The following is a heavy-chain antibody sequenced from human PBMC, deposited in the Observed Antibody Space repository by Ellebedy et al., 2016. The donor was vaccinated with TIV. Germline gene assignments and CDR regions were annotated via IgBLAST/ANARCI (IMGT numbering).Heavy chain of an antibody. D-gene: IGHD1-26*01. CDR3: AKDHEWAGFMAVDYGMDV. V-gene: IGHV3-30*18. J-gene: IGHJ6*02. Sequence: GESLKISXAASGFTFRSYGMHWVRQAPGKGLEWVAVISYDGSNKYYADSVKGRFTISRDNSKNTLYLQMNSLRAEDTAVYYCAKDHEWAGFMAVDYGMDVWGQGTTVTVSS. CDR1: GFTFRSYG. CDR2: ISYDGSNK.